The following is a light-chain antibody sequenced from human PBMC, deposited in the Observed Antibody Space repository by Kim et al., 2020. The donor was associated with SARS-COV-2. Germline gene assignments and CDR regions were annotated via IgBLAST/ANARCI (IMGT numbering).Light chain of an antibody. Sequence: GQMVTISCSGSSSNIVINYVYWYQQLPGAAPKLVIHSNNQRPSGVPDRFSGSKSGTSASLAISGLQSEDEADYYCAAWDDSLSGAVFGGGTKLTVL. CDR3: AAWDDSLSGAV. CDR1: SSNIVINY. J-gene: IGLJ3*02. CDR2: SNN. V-gene: IGLV1-47*02.